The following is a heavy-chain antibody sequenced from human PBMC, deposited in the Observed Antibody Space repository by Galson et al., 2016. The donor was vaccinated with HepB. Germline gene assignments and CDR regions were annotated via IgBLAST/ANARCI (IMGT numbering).Heavy chain of an antibody. V-gene: IGHV3-7*02. Sequence: SLRLSCAVSGFTFSNYWMSWVRQAPGKGPEWVADMNLDETEKYYMDSVRGRLTIFRDNAKNLLFLQMNDLRVEDTAVYYCARGDAAAPIRGYYSALDVWGQGTTVTVSS. CDR3: ARGDAAAPIRGYYSALDV. J-gene: IGHJ6*02. D-gene: IGHD6-13*01. CDR2: MNLDETEK. CDR1: GFTFSNYW.